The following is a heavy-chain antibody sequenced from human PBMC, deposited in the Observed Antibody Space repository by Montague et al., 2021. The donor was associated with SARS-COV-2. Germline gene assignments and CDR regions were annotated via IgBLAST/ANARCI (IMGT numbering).Heavy chain of an antibody. Sequence: TLSLTCTVSGGPISSGGYYWSWIRQHPGKGLEWIGYIYYSGGTXYNPSLKSRVTISVDTSKNQFSLKLSSVTAADTAVYYCARARITMIVVVNAFDIWGQGTMVTVSS. CDR2: IYYSGGT. D-gene: IGHD3-22*01. V-gene: IGHV4-31*03. CDR1: GGPISSGGYY. CDR3: ARARITMIVVVNAFDI. J-gene: IGHJ3*02.